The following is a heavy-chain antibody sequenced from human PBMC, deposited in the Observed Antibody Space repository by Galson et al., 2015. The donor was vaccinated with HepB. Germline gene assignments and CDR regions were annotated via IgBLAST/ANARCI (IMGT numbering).Heavy chain of an antibody. J-gene: IGHJ4*02. CDR3: ARDPENTALILDY. CDR1: GFTFNRYA. V-gene: IGHV3-30*04. Sequence: SLRLSCAASGFTFNRYAMHWVRQAPGKGLEWVAIISSDGSDKYYADSVEGRFTIPRDSSKNTVYLRMNSLTTDDAAVYYCARDPENTALILDYWGQGTVVTVSS. D-gene: IGHD1-14*01. CDR2: ISSDGSDK.